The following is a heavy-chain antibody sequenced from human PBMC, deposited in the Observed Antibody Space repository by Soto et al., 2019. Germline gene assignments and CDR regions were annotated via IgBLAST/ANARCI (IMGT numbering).Heavy chain of an antibody. J-gene: IGHJ5*02. CDR2: ISGTGDST. Sequence: EVQVLESGGGLVQPGGSLRLSCAASGFTFSSYSMTWVRQSSGKGLEWVSAISGTGDSTYYADSVKGRFTISRDNSKNTLYLQMNSLRAEDTAVYYCAKYCSGITCSGAWGQGTLVTVSS. CDR1: GFTFSSYS. CDR3: AKYCSGITCSGA. D-gene: IGHD2-15*01. V-gene: IGHV3-23*01.